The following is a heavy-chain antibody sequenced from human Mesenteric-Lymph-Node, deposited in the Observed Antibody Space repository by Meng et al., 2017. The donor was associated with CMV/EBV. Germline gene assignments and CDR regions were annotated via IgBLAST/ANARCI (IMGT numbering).Heavy chain of an antibody. CDR1: GGSFSGYY. CDR3: ARGSSYDILTGYFDY. J-gene: IGHJ4*02. Sequence: QLPQLGAGRFKPSETLSVTCAVYGGSFSGYYWNWIRQSPEKGLEWIGEINHSGSTTYNPSFTSRIIISVDTSTNQISLNMSSVTAADTAVYYCARGSSYDILTGYFDYWGQGALVTVSS. CDR2: INHSGST. D-gene: IGHD3-9*01. V-gene: IGHV4-34*01.